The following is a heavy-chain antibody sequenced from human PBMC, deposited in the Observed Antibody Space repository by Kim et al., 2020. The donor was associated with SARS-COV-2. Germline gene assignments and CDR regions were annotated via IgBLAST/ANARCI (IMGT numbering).Heavy chain of an antibody. Sequence: GGSLRLSCAASGFTFIYSAMTWVRQAPGKGLEWVSSVTYTGVTTYYADSVKGRFTISRDNSKNTMYLQMNSLRAEDTAVYYCANGTWGTGPEAFDMWGQGTLVTVSS. CDR1: GFTFIYSA. CDR2: VTYTGVTT. V-gene: IGHV3-23*01. D-gene: IGHD1-1*01. J-gene: IGHJ4*02. CDR3: ANGTWGTGPEAFDM.